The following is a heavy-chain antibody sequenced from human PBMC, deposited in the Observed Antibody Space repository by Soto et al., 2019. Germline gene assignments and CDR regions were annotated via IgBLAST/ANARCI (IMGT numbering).Heavy chain of an antibody. CDR3: ARIPVDTSMIYWLDP. CDR1: GGSVSSCDYY. D-gene: IGHD5-18*01. J-gene: IGHJ5*02. CDR2: IYYSGNT. V-gene: IGHV4-61*08. Sequence: PSETLSLTCTVSGGSVSSCDYYWSWIRHPPRKGLEWIGYIYYSGNTNYNPSLKSRVIISVDTSKNLFSLKLTSVTAADTAVYYCARIPVDTSMIYWLDPWGQGTLVTVSS.